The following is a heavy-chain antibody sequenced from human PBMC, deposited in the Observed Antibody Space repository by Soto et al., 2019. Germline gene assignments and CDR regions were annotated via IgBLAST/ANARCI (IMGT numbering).Heavy chain of an antibody. V-gene: IGHV4-59*01. J-gene: IGHJ4*02. CDR3: ARGGGPYGSGSYDY. D-gene: IGHD3-10*01. CDR1: GGSISSYY. CDR2: IYYSGST. Sequence: PSETLSLTCTVSGGSISSYYWSWIRQPPGKGLEWIGYIYYSGSTNYNPSLKSRVTISVDTSKNQFSLKLSSVTAADTAVYYCARGGGPYGSGSYDYWGQGTLVTVSS.